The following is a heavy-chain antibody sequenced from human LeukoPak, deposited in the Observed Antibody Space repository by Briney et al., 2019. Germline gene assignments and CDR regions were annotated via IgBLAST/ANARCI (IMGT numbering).Heavy chain of an antibody. CDR1: GFPFSSYS. CDR2: IISSSSYI. Sequence: GGSLRLSFAASGFPFSSYSMNWVRQAPGKGLEWVSSIISSSSYIYYADSVKGRFTISRDDAKNSLYLQMNSLRAEDTAVYYCARGEDCSSTSCSYYYYYYMDVWGKGTTVAVSS. CDR3: ARGEDCSSTSCSYYYYYYMDV. D-gene: IGHD2-2*01. J-gene: IGHJ6*03. V-gene: IGHV3-21*01.